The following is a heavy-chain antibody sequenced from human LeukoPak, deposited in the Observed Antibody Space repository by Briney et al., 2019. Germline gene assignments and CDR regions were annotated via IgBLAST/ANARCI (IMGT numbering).Heavy chain of an antibody. Sequence: GGSLRLSCEASGFTFRNYAMSWVRQAPGKGLEWISGIGASGGDTYKADSVKGRFTISRDNSKNIMYLQMNSLRVDDTAVYYCAKDKCGGTTSCYSGYWGQGTLVTVSS. CDR3: AKDKCGGTTSCYSGY. CDR1: GFTFRNYA. D-gene: IGHD2-2*01. CDR2: IGASGGDT. J-gene: IGHJ4*02. V-gene: IGHV3-23*01.